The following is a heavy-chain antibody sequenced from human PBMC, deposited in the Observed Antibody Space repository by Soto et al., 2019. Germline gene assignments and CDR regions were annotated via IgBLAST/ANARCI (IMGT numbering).Heavy chain of an antibody. Sequence: SETLSLTCTCSVGSIISFDYYWSCILQPPGKGLDWIAYIYYSGSTYYNPSLKIRVTISVDTSKNQFSLKLSSVTAADTAVYYCARRLAVAGEGYFDYWGQGTLVTVSS. V-gene: IGHV4-30-4*01. CDR3: ARRLAVAGEGYFDY. CDR1: VGSIISFDYY. CDR2: IYYSGST. D-gene: IGHD6-19*01. J-gene: IGHJ4*02.